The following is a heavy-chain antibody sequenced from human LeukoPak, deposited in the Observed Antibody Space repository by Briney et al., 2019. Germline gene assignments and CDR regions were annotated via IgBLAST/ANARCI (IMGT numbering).Heavy chain of an antibody. CDR1: GGSLSSGDFP. J-gene: IGHJ4*02. V-gene: IGHV4-30-2*01. CDR3: ARGFYGAGSHFAY. Sequence: SETLSLTCAVSGGSLSSGDFPWSWLRQPPGRGLEWLGYIFHTGHTSYNPSLKSRVTISVDMSKNQRPLRLTSVPAADTAVYYCARGFYGAGSHFAYWGQGTLVTVSS. D-gene: IGHD3-10*01. CDR2: IFHTGHT.